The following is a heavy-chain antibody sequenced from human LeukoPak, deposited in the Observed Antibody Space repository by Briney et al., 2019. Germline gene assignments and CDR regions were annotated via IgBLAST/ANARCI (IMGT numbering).Heavy chain of an antibody. D-gene: IGHD1-26*01. J-gene: IGHJ4*02. CDR2: INHSGST. V-gene: IGHV4-34*01. Sequence: SETLSLTCAVYGGSFSGYYWSWIRQPPGKGLEWIGEINHSGSTNYNPSLKSRVTISVDTSKNQFSLKLSSVTAADTAVYYCARGVGATFGNWGQGTLVTV. CDR3: ARGVGATFGN. CDR1: GGSFSGYY.